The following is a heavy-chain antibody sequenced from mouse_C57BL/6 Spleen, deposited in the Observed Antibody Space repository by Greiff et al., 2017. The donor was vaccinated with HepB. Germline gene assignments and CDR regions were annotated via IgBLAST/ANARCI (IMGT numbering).Heavy chain of an antibody. CDR1: GYAFSSSW. V-gene: IGHV1-82*01. Sequence: QVQLQQSGPELVKPGASVKISCKASGYAFSSSWMNWVKQRPGKGLEWIGRIYPGDGDTNYNGKFKGKATLTADKSSSTAYMQLSSLTSEDSAVYFFATEAWFAYWGQGTLVTVSA. J-gene: IGHJ3*01. CDR3: ATEAWFAY. CDR2: IYPGDGDT.